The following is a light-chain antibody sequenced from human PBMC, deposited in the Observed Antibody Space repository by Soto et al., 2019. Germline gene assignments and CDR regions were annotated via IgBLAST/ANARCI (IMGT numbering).Light chain of an antibody. J-gene: IGLJ2*01. V-gene: IGLV1-44*01. CDR1: SSNIKTNG. CDR3: ATWDDRLNGLI. Sequence: QSVLTQPPSASGTPGQRVTISCSGGSSNIKTNGVSWYQQVPGAAPKLLIYSNNQRPSGAPDRFTGSKSGTSASLAIAALQSEDEATYHCATWDDRLNGLIFGGGTKLTVL. CDR2: SNN.